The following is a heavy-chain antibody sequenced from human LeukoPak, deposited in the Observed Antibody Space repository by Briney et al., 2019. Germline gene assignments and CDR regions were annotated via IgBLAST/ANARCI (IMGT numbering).Heavy chain of an antibody. D-gene: IGHD4/OR15-4a*01. V-gene: IGHV4-59*01. J-gene: IGHJ4*02. Sequence: SETLSLTCTVSGGSISNYYWSWIRRPPGKGLEWIGYIYYSGSTNYNPSLKGRVTISVDTSKNQFSLKLSSVTAADTAVYYCARGANSFDYWGQGTLVTVSS. CDR2: IYYSGST. CDR3: ARGANSFDY. CDR1: GGSISNYY.